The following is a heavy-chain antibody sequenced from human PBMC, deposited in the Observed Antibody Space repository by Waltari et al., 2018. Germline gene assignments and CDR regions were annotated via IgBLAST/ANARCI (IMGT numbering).Heavy chain of an antibody. D-gene: IGHD3-16*02. CDR1: GGSISSGSYY. Sequence: QVQLQESGPGLVTPSQTLSLTCTVSGGSISSGSYYWSWIRQPAGQGLEWIGYIYTSGSTNYNPSLKSRVTISVDTSKNQFSLKLSSVTAADTAVYYCARMITFGGVIVIGGVGAFDIWGQGTMVTVSS. CDR2: IYTSGST. J-gene: IGHJ3*02. CDR3: ARMITFGGVIVIGGVGAFDI. V-gene: IGHV4-61*09.